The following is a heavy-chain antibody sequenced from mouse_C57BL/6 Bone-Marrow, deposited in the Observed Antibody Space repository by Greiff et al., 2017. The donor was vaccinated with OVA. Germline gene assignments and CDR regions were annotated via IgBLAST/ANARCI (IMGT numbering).Heavy chain of an antibody. CDR2: IRSKSNNYAT. J-gene: IGHJ1*03. CDR3: VRDYCGRSYGWYFEV. D-gene: IGHD1-1*01. V-gene: IGHV10-1*01. Sequence: EVKLMESGGGLVQPKGSLKLSCAASGFSFNTYAMNWVRQAPGKGLDWVARIRSKSNNYATYYADSVKDRFTISRDDSESMLYLQRNNLKTEDTAMYYCVRDYCGRSYGWYFEVWGTGTTVTVSS. CDR1: GFSFNTYA.